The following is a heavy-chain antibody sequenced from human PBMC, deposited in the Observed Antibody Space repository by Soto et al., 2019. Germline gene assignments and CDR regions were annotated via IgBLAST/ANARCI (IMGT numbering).Heavy chain of an antibody. J-gene: IGHJ5*02. Sequence: VQLVQSGAEVKKPGSSVKVSCKASGGTFSSYAISWVRQAPGHGLEWMGGIIPIFGTANYAQKFQGRVIITADESTSTGYMELISLRSEVTAVYYFARSVGGCPQTGWFDPWSQGTLVTVSS. D-gene: IGHD3-16*01. CDR3: ARSVGGCPQTGWFDP. CDR1: GGTFSSYA. CDR2: IIPIFGTA. V-gene: IGHV1-69*12.